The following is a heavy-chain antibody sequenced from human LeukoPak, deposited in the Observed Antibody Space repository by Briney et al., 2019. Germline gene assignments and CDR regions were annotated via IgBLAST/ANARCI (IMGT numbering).Heavy chain of an antibody. D-gene: IGHD5-12*01. J-gene: IGHJ4*02. CDR2: ISGIGGST. V-gene: IGHV3-23*01. CDR3: AKRPVRLPYDY. CDR1: GFTFSSYA. Sequence: GGSLRLSCAASGFTFSSYAMSGVRQAPGKGLEWVSAISGIGGSTYYAGSVKGRFTISRDNSKNTPYLQMNSLRAEATAVYYCAKRPVRLPYDYWGQGTLVTVSS.